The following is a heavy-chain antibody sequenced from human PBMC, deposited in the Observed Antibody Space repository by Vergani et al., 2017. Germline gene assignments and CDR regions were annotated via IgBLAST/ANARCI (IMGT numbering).Heavy chain of an antibody. V-gene: IGHV4-38-2*01. CDR2: IYRTGRT. D-gene: IGHD3-9*01. Sequence: QVQLQESGPGLVKPSETLSLTCAVSGFSIDNGYYWDWIRQPPGKGLEWIGSIYRTGRTHFNPSLKSRVTISVDTSNNHFSLRLNSLTAADTSVYYCARRSGIVYDIFSGTQHFFYFWGQGTLVTVSS. CDR1: GFSIDNGYY. CDR3: ARRSGIVYDIFSGTQHFFYF. J-gene: IGHJ4*02.